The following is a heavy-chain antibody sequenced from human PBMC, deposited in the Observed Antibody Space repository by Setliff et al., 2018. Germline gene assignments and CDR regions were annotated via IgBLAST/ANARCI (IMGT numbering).Heavy chain of an antibody. CDR3: ARGLSTDTDS. D-gene: IGHD4-4*01. CDR2: IIPIFGTA. J-gene: IGHJ4*02. CDR1: GGTFSSYA. V-gene: IGHV1-69*13. Sequence: GASVKVSCKASGGTFSSYAISWVRQAPGQGLEWMGGIIPIFGTANYAQKFQGRVTITADESTTTVFMELSNLRSEDTAVYFCARGLSTDTDSWGQGTLVTVSS.